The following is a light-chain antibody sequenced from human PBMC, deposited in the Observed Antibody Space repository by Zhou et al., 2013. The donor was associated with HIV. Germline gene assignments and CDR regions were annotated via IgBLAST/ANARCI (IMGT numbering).Light chain of an antibody. CDR3: QQYYTIPYT. Sequence: DIQMTQSPSSLSASVGDRVTITCRASQGIADSLAWYQQKPGKAPKLLLYAASTLETGVPSRFSGSGSGADYTLTISSLQPEDFATYFCQQYYTIPYTFGRGTEVGDQT. V-gene: IGKV1-NL1*01. CDR2: AAS. CDR1: QGIADS. J-gene: IGKJ2*01.